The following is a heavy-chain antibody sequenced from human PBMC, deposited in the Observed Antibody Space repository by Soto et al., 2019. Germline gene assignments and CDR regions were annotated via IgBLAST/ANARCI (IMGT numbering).Heavy chain of an antibody. Sequence: GGSLRLSCAASGFTFSSYGMHWVRQAPGKGLEWVAVISYDGSNKYYADSVKGRFNIARDNSKNTLYLQMNSLRDEDKAVYYCAKLEGGDYDDVGGSYRQHRDDAFDSWGQGTMVTVSS. J-gene: IGHJ3*02. CDR2: ISYDGSNK. D-gene: IGHD3-16*02. CDR1: GFTFSSYG. V-gene: IGHV3-30*18. CDR3: AKLEGGDYDDVGGSYRQHRDDAFDS.